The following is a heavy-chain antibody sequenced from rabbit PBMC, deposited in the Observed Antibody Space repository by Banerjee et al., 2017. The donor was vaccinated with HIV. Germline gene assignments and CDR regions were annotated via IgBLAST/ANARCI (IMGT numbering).Heavy chain of an antibody. V-gene: IGHV1S45*01. CDR3: ARAHSYDDDADHNDPYYLDL. Sequence: QEQLEESGGGLVKPEGSLTLTCKASGFSFSDRDVMCWVRQAPGKGLEWIGCIYAGSSDATYYANWAKGRFTISSTSSTTVTLQMTSLTAADTATYFCARAHSYDDDADHNDPYYLDLWGQGTLVTVS. CDR1: GFSFSDRDV. CDR2: IYAGSSDAT. J-gene: IGHJ4*01. D-gene: IGHD2-1*01.